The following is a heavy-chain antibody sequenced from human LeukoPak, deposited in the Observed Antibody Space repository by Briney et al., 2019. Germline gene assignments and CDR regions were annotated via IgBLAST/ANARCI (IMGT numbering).Heavy chain of an antibody. Sequence: KPSETLSLTCAVYGGSFSGYYWSWIRQPAGKGLEWIGRIYTSGSTNYNPSLKSRVTISVDKSKNQFSLKLSSVTAADTAVYYCAREGVRGVKIAYYYYMDVWGKGTTVTVSS. J-gene: IGHJ6*03. CDR1: GGSFSGYY. CDR3: AREGVRGVKIAYYYYMDV. V-gene: IGHV4-4*07. D-gene: IGHD3-10*01. CDR2: IYTSGST.